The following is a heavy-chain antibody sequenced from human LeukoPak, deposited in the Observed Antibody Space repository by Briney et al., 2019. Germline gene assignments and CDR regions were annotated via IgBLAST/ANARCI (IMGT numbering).Heavy chain of an antibody. CDR1: GFTFSSYG. CDR3: AKDGHSSGWYSYMDV. Sequence: GRSLRLSCAASGFTFSSYGMHWVRQAPGKGLEWVAVISYDGSNKYYADSVKGRFTISRDNSKNTLYLQMNSLRAEDTAVYYCAKDGHSSGWYSYMDVWGKGTTVTVSS. J-gene: IGHJ6*03. D-gene: IGHD6-19*01. V-gene: IGHV3-30*18. CDR2: ISYDGSNK.